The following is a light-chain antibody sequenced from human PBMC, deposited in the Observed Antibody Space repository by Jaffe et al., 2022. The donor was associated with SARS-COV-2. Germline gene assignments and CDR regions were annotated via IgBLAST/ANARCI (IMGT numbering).Light chain of an antibody. V-gene: IGKV4-1*01. CDR3: QQYYSTPPT. Sequence: DIVMTQSPDSLAVSLGERATINCKSSQSVLYSPNNKNYLAWYQQKPGQPPKLLIYWASTRESGVPDRFSGSGSGTDFTLTISSLQAEDVAVYYCQQYYSTPPTFGQGTKVEIK. CDR2: WAS. CDR1: QSVLYSPNNKNY. J-gene: IGKJ1*01.